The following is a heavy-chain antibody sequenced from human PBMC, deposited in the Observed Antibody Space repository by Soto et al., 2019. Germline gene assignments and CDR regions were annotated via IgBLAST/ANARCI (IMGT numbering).Heavy chain of an antibody. V-gene: IGHV1-18*01. D-gene: IGHD3-3*01. CDR3: ARWRYGDY. CDR1: GYTFTSYG. CDR2: ISAHNHNT. Sequence: QVHLVQSGAEVKKPGASVKVSCKGSGYTFTSYGISGVLQAPGHGLEWMGWISAHNHNTNYAQKLPGRVTLTADTSTSTAYTELRSLRSDDTAVYYCARWRYGDYWGQGTLVPVSS. J-gene: IGHJ4*02.